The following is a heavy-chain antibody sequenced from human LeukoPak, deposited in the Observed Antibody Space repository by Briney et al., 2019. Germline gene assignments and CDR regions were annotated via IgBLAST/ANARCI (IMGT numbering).Heavy chain of an antibody. CDR2: IIPIFGTA. V-gene: IGHV1-69*06. CDR3: ATSSGRWELLDY. J-gene: IGHJ4*02. CDR1: GGAFSSYA. Sequence: SVKVSCKASGGAFSSYAISWVRQAPGQGLEWMGGIIPIFGTANYAQKFQGRVTITADKSTSTAYMELSSLRSEDTAVYYCATSSGRWELLDYWGQGTLVTVSS. D-gene: IGHD1-26*01.